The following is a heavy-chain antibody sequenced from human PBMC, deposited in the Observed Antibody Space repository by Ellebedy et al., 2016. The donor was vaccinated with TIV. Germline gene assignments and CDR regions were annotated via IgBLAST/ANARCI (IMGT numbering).Heavy chain of an antibody. CDR1: GFTFSNYW. Sequence: GESLKISCAASGFTFSNYWMSWVRQAPGKGLEWVANIKQDGSETYYVDSVKGRFSISRDNAKNSLYVQMNSLTDEDTAVYYCARDQWLGRAYYFDSWGQGTLVTVSS. D-gene: IGHD6-19*01. CDR2: IKQDGSET. J-gene: IGHJ4*02. CDR3: ARDQWLGRAYYFDS. V-gene: IGHV3-7*01.